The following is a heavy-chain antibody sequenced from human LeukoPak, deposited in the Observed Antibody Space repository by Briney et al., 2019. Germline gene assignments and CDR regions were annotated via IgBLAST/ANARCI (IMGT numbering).Heavy chain of an antibody. CDR2: IYYSGST. V-gene: IGHV4-31*03. D-gene: IGHD3-3*01. Sequence: SQTLSLTCTVSGGSISSGGYYWSWLRQHPGTGLEWIGYIYYSGSTYYNPSLKSRVTISVDTSKNQFSLKLSSVTAADTAVYYCARASPGYDFWSGYNPSQYFDYWGQGTLVTVSS. J-gene: IGHJ4*02. CDR3: ARASPGYDFWSGYNPSQYFDY. CDR1: GGSISSGGYY.